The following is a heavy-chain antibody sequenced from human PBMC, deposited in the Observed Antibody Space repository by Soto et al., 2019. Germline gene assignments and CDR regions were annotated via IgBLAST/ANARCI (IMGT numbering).Heavy chain of an antibody. V-gene: IGHV3-9*01. CDR3: AKDRGTCCGNNCSSLYSDDRMDV. D-gene: IGHD1-1*01. CDR2: ISWSGEVA. Sequence: EVQLVESGGGLVQPGRSLRLSCSASGFKFDGYAMNWVRQAPGKGLEWVSGISWSGEVAGYADSVRGRFTISRDKPKNPLYLQISRLTTEDTALYYCAKDRGTCCGNNCSSLYSDDRMDVWGHGPTVNVSS. J-gene: IGHJ6*02. CDR1: GFKFDGYA.